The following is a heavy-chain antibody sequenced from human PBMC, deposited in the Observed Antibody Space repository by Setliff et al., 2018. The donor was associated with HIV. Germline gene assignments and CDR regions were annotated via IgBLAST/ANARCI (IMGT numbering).Heavy chain of an antibody. Sequence: SETLSLTCTVSGYSISSGYCWGWIRRPPGKGLEWIGSIYHSGSTYYNPSLKSRVTISVDTSKNQFSLKLSSVTAADTAVYYCALKAYYYDSSGYYYVRYFQHWGQGTLVTVSS. D-gene: IGHD3-22*01. CDR3: ALKAYYYDSSGYYYVRYFQH. CDR2: IYHSGST. V-gene: IGHV4-38-2*02. CDR1: GYSISSGYC. J-gene: IGHJ1*01.